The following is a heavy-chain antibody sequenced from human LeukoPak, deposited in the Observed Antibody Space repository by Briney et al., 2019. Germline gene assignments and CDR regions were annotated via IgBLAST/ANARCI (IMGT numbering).Heavy chain of an antibody. D-gene: IGHD4-17*01. V-gene: IGHV3-23*01. CDR1: GFTFSSYA. CDR3: AKDREDYGDYGVLDF. J-gene: IGHJ4*02. CDR2: ISGSGAST. Sequence: GGSLRLSCAASGFTFSSYAMTRVRQAPGKGLEWVSGISGSGASTYYADSVKGRFTISRDNSKNTLYLQMNSLRAEDTAVYYCAKDREDYGDYGVLDFWGQGTLVTVSS.